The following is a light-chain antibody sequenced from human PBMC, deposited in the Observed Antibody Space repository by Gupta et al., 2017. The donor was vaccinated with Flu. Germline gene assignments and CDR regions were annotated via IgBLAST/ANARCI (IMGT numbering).Light chain of an antibody. J-gene: IGKJ5*01. CDR2: DAS. Sequence: EIVLTQPPATLSLSPGERATLSCRASQSVSSYLAWYQQKPGQAPRLLIYDASNRATGIPARFSGSGSGTDFTLTISSLEPEDFAVYYCQQRSNWPPGSTFGQGTRLEIK. CDR1: QSVSSY. CDR3: QQRSNWPPGST. V-gene: IGKV3-11*01.